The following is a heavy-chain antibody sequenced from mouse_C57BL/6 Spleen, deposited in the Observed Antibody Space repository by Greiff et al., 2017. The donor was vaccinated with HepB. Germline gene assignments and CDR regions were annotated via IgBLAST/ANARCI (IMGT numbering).Heavy chain of an antibody. Sequence: VKLMESGAELVKPGASVKISCKASGYAFSSYWMNWVKQRPGKGLEWIGQIYPGDGDTNYNGKFKGKATLTADKSSSTAYMQLSSLTSEDSAVYFCARSTLDYDGFAYWGQGTLVTVSA. CDR2: IYPGDGDT. J-gene: IGHJ3*01. CDR1: GYAFSSYW. CDR3: ARSTLDYDGFAY. D-gene: IGHD2-4*01. V-gene: IGHV1-80*01.